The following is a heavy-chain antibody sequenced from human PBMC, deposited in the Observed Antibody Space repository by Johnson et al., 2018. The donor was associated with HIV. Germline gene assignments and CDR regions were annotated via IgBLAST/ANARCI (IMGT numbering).Heavy chain of an antibody. Sequence: VQLVESGGGVVRPGGSLRVSCVASGFIFTSYAMSWVRQAPGKGLEWVANIKQDGSDKYYVDSVKGRFTISRDTAQNSVYLQMNSLRVDDTAVYYCAREFWGTSSPFDIWGQGTMVTVSS. CDR1: GFIFTSYA. D-gene: IGHD3-16*01. V-gene: IGHV3-7*05. CDR3: AREFWGTSSPFDI. CDR2: IKQDGSDK. J-gene: IGHJ3*02.